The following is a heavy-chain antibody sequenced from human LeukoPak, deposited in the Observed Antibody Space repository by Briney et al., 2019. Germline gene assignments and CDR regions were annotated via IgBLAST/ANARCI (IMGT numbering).Heavy chain of an antibody. CDR1: GYTFTGYY. J-gene: IGHJ3*02. Sequence: ASVKVSCKASGYTFTGYYMHWVRQAPGQGLVWMGWINPNSGGTNYAQKFQGRVTMTRDTSISTAYMELSRLRSDDTAVYYCAREGYYDSSGYYPDAFDIWGQGTMVTVSS. CDR3: AREGYYDSSGYYPDAFDI. D-gene: IGHD3-22*01. V-gene: IGHV1-2*02. CDR2: INPNSGGT.